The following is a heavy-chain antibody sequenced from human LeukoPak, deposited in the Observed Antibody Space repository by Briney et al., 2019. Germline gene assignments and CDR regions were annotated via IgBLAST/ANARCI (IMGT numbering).Heavy chain of an antibody. J-gene: IGHJ6*03. CDR2: ISPNTGGT. V-gene: IGHV1-2*02. CDR1: GYTFTDFY. Sequence: ASVKVSCKASGYTFTDFYIHWVRQAPGHGLEWMGWISPNTGGTNYAQRFQGRVTMTRDTSITTTYLEVRGLTSDDTAVYYYARHGYCGNPRCYPDYYYIDVWGKGTKVTVSS. D-gene: IGHD2-2*03. CDR3: ARHGYCGNPRCYPDYYYIDV.